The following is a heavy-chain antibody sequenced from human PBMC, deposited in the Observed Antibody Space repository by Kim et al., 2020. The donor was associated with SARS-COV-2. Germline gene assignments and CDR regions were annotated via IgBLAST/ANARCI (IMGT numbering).Heavy chain of an antibody. D-gene: IGHD5-18*01. V-gene: IGHV3-74*01. J-gene: IGHJ4*02. CDR3: VRDRDTYGYAFLEN. Sequence: NADSGKGRFTISRDNAKNTLYLQVTSMTGDDSAVYYCVRDRDTYGYAFLENWGQGTLVTVSS.